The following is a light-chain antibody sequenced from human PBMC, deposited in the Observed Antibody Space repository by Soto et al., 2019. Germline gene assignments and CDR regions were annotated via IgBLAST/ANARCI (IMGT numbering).Light chain of an antibody. CDR2: KAS. CDR3: QQYDTYWT. Sequence: ITQSCATLSGFVGERLISACRASESISNWLAWYQQRPGKAPNLLIYKASSLKSGVPLRFSGSGSGTEFTLTFNSLQPDDFATYYCQQYDTYWTFGQGTKVDIK. J-gene: IGKJ1*01. V-gene: IGKV1-5*03. CDR1: ESISNW.